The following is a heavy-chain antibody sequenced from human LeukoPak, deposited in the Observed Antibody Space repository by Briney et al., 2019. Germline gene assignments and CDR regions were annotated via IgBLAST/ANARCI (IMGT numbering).Heavy chain of an antibody. J-gene: IGHJ4*02. D-gene: IGHD4-17*01. CDR2: IYYSGST. Sequence: PSETLSLTCTASGGSISSGGYYWSWIRQHPGKGLEWIGYIYYSGSTYYNPSLKSRVTISVDTSKNQFSLKLSSVTAADTAVYYCARADYYGDYSFDYWGQGTLVTVSS. V-gene: IGHV4-31*03. CDR3: ARADYYGDYSFDY. CDR1: GGSISSGGYY.